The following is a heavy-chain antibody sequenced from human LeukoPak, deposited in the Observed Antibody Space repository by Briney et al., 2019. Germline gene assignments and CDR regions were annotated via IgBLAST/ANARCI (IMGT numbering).Heavy chain of an antibody. V-gene: IGHV1-69*13. J-gene: IGHJ6*02. CDR2: IIPIFGTA. D-gene: IGHD3-3*01. Sequence: ASVKVSCKASGGTFSSYAISWVRQAPGQGLEWMGGIIPIFGTANYAQKFQGRVTITADESTSTAYMELSSLRSEDTAVYYCARERGYYDFWSGYYAPSNYYYYGMDVWGQGTTVTVSS. CDR3: ARERGYYDFWSGYYAPSNYYYYGMDV. CDR1: GGTFSSYA.